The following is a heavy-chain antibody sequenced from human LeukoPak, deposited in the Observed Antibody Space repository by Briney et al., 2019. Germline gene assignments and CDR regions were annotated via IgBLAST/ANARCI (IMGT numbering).Heavy chain of an antibody. D-gene: IGHD6-19*01. J-gene: IGHJ4*02. Sequence: KPSETLSLTCTVSGGSISSYYWSWIRQPAGKGLEWIGRIYTSGSTTYNPSLKSRVTMSVDTSKNQFSLKLTSVSAADTAVYYCARVSYSSGWGGSWGQGTLVTVSS. CDR2: IYTSGST. CDR3: ARVSYSSGWGGS. CDR1: GGSISSYY. V-gene: IGHV4-4*07.